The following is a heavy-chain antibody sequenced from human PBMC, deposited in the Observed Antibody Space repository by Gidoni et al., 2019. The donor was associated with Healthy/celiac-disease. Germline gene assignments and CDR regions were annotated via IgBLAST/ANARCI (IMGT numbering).Heavy chain of an antibody. D-gene: IGHD3-3*01. CDR3: ARDSTISRGYYYYGMDV. CDR2: INPSGGST. CDR1: GYTFTSYY. V-gene: IGHV1-46*01. Sequence: QVQLVQSGAEVKKPGASVKVSCKASGYTFTSYYMHWVRQAPGQGLEWMGIINPSGGSTSYAQKFQGRVTMTRDTSTSTVYMELSSLRSEDTAVYYCARDSTISRGYYYYGMDVWGQGTTVTVSS. J-gene: IGHJ6*02.